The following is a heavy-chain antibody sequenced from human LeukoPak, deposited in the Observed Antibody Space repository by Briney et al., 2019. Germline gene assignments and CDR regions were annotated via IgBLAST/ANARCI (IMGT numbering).Heavy chain of an antibody. Sequence: PGGSLRLSCAASGFTFSSYAMNWVRQAPGKGLEWVSTISGDGRATHYADSVKGRFTISRANSKNTLFLQMNSLRAEDTAVYYCAKSGSRGWDYFEYWGQGTLVTASS. CDR2: ISGDGRAT. CDR3: AKSGSRGWDYFEY. J-gene: IGHJ4*02. V-gene: IGHV3-23*01. CDR1: GFTFSSYA. D-gene: IGHD6-19*01.